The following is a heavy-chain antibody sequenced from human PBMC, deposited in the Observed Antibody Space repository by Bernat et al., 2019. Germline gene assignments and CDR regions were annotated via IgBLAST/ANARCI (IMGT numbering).Heavy chain of an antibody. CDR3: ASEAGDY. J-gene: IGHJ4*02. D-gene: IGHD3-10*01. V-gene: IGHV1-8*01. CDR2: MNPNSGNT. Sequence: QVQLVQSGAEVKKPGASVKVSCKASGYTFTSYDINWVRQATGQGLAWMGWMNPNSGNTGYAQKFQGRVTMTRNTSIRTAYMELSSQGSEDTGVYYCASEAGDYWGQGTLVTVSS. CDR1: GYTFTSYD.